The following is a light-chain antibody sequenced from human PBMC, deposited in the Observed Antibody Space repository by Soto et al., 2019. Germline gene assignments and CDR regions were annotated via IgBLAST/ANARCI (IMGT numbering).Light chain of an antibody. CDR1: QSVINNY. V-gene: IGKV3-20*01. Sequence: SVLPQSPGTLSLSPGERATPSCRASQSVINNYLAWYQQKAGQAPRLLIYDASTRATGIPDRFSGSGSGTDFTLTISRLEAEDFAVYYCQQYVTSSWTFGQGTKVDIK. CDR2: DAS. J-gene: IGKJ1*01. CDR3: QQYVTSSWT.